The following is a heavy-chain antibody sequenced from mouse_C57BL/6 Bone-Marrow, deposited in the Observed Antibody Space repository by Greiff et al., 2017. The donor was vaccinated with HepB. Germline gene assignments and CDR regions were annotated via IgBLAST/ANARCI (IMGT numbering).Heavy chain of an antibody. Sequence: EVQLQQSGAELVRPGASVKLSCTASGFNIKDYYMHWVKQRPEQGLEWIGRIDPEDGDTEYAPKFQGKATMTADTSSNTAYLQLSSLTSEDTAVYYCTTQRRRGYAMDYWGQGTSVTVSS. V-gene: IGHV14-1*01. J-gene: IGHJ4*01. D-gene: IGHD2-12*01. CDR3: TTQRRRGYAMDY. CDR2: IDPEDGDT. CDR1: GFNIKDYY.